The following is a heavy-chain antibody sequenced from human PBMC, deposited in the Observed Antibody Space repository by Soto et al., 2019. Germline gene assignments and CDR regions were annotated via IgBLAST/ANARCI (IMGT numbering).Heavy chain of an antibody. CDR3: AKDLDIVVVPAAMGSNWFDP. CDR2: ISGSGGST. Sequence: EVPLLESGGGLVQPGGSLRLSCAASGFTFSSYAMSWVRQAPGKGLEWVSAISGSGGSTYYADSVKGRFTISRDNSKNTLYLQMNSLRAEDTAVYYCAKDLDIVVVPAAMGSNWFDPWGQGTLVTVSS. V-gene: IGHV3-23*01. CDR1: GFTFSSYA. J-gene: IGHJ5*02. D-gene: IGHD2-2*03.